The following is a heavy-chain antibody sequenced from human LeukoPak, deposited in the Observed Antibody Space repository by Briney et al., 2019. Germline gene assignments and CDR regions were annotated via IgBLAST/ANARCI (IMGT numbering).Heavy chain of an antibody. V-gene: IGHV3-11*01. J-gene: IGHJ4*02. CDR2: ISSSGSTI. D-gene: IGHD5/OR15-5a*01. Sequence: GGSLRLSCAASGFTFSDYYMSWIRQAPGKGLEWVSYISSSGSTIYYADSVKGRFTISRDNAKNSLYLQMNSLRAEDTAVYYCARDWASTGPTSPPKYYFDYWGQGTLVTVSS. CDR1: GFTFSDYY. CDR3: ARDWASTGPTSPPKYYFDY.